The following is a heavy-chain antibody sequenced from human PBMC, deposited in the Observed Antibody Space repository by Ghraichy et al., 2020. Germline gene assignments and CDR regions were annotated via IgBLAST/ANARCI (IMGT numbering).Heavy chain of an antibody. V-gene: IGHV6-1*01. CDR2: TYYRSKWNN. Sequence: SQTISLTCAISGDSISSDSVVWNWIRQSPSRCLEWLGRTYYRSKWNNDYALSVKSRITINSDTSKNQFSLQLNSVTPEDTAVYYCAGGKMVGTDYWGQGILVTVSP. CDR1: GDSISSDSVV. D-gene: IGHD6-19*01. J-gene: IGHJ4*02. CDR3: AGGKMVGTDY.